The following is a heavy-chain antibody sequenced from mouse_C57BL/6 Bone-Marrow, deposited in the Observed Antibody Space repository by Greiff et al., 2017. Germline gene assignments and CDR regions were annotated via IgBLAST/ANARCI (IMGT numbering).Heavy chain of an antibody. J-gene: IGHJ4*01. V-gene: IGHV1-82*01. CDR1: GYAFSSSW. Sequence: QRQHSTPELVKPGASVKISCKASGYAFSSSWMNWVKQRPGKGLEWIGRIYPGDGDTNYNGKFKGKATLTADNSSSTAYMQLSSLTSEYSAVYCCAEEGTDYAMDYWGQGTSVTVSS. D-gene: IGHD3-3*01. CDR3: AEEGTDYAMDY. CDR2: IYPGDGDT.